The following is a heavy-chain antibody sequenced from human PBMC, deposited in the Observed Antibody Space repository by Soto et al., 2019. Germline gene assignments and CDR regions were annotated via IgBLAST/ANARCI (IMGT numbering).Heavy chain of an antibody. D-gene: IGHD1-1*01. V-gene: IGHV1-18*01. CDR3: ARDEGYTIPCGWFDP. J-gene: IGHJ5*02. Sequence: QVQLVQSGAEVKKPEASVKVSCKASGYTFTSYGISWVRQAPGQGLEWMGWISAYNGDTNYARKLQGRVTMTTYTSTSTAYMELRSVRSDDTAVYYCARDEGYTIPCGWFDPWGQGTLVTVSS. CDR2: ISAYNGDT. CDR1: GYTFTSYG.